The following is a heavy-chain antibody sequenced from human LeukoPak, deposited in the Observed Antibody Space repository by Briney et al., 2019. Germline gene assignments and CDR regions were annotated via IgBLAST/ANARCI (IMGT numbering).Heavy chain of an antibody. CDR2: ISYDGSNK. D-gene: IGHD3-10*01. V-gene: IGHV3-30*01. CDR1: GFTFSSYA. Sequence: GGSLRPSCAASGFTFSSYAMHWVRQAPGKGLEWVAVISYDGSNKYYADSVKGRFTISRDNSKNTLYLQMNSLRAEDTAVYYCARDRNYSLDIWGQGTMVTVSS. J-gene: IGHJ3*02. CDR3: ARDRNYSLDI.